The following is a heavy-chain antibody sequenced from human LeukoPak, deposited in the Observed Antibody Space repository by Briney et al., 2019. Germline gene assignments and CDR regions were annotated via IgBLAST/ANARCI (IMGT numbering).Heavy chain of an antibody. D-gene: IGHD2-15*01. CDR3: AGDRSSSRGWDY. CDR2: INPSGGST. V-gene: IGHV1-46*01. CDR1: GYTFTSYY. J-gene: IGHJ4*02. Sequence: ASVKVSCKASGYTFTSYYMHWVRQAPGQGLEWMGIINPSGGSTSYAQKFQGRVTMTRDTFTSTVYMELSSLRSEDTAVYYCAGDRSSSRGWDYWGQGTLVTVSS.